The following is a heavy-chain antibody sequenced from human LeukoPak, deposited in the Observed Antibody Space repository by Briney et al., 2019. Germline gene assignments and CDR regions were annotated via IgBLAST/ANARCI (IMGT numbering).Heavy chain of an antibody. CDR1: GGTFSSYA. Sequence: SVKVSCKASGGTFSSYAISWVRQAPGQGLEWMGGIIPIFGTANCAQKFQGRVTITADESTSTAYMELSSLRSEDTAVYYCARVANYDYVWGSLNWFDPWGQGTLVTVSS. CDR3: ARVANYDYVWGSLNWFDP. V-gene: IGHV1-69*01. CDR2: IIPIFGTA. J-gene: IGHJ5*02. D-gene: IGHD3-16*01.